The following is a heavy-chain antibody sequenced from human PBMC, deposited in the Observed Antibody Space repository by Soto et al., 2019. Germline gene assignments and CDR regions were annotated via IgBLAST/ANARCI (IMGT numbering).Heavy chain of an antibody. CDR3: AREPGDYYYYYGMDV. CDR1: GCSIRSYY. J-gene: IGHJ6*02. V-gene: IGHV4-4*07. Sequence: PSETLSLAGAVTGCSIRSYYWSWIRQPAGKGLEWIGRIYTSGSTNYNPSLKSRVTMSVDTSKNQFSLKLSSVTAADTAVYYCAREPGDYYYYYGMDVWGQGTTVTVSS. D-gene: IGHD2-2*01. CDR2: IYTSGST.